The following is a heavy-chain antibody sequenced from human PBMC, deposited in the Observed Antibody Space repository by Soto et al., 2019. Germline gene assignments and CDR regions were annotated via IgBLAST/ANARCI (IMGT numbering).Heavy chain of an antibody. CDR3: ARRYQQLYSLQYYNGLDV. Sequence: PSETLSLTCAVSGGSVISSNWWSLFRQPPGKGLEWIGEVYHSGSTNYNPSLKSRVIISIDKSNHQFSLKLSSVTAADTAVYYCARRYQQLYSLQYYNGLDVWGQGTTVTVSS. CDR2: VYHSGST. CDR1: GGSVISSNW. V-gene: IGHV4-4*02. J-gene: IGHJ6*02. D-gene: IGHD2-2*02.